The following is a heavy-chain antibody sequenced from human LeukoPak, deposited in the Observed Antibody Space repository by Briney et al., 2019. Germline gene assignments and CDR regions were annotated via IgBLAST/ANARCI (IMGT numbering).Heavy chain of an antibody. CDR3: ARDRDPIIAVAGTLDY. CDR1: GFTFRTYA. Sequence: GGSLRLSCAASGFTFRTYAMHWVRQAPGKGLEWVAVISCDGSNKYYADSVKGRFTISRDNSKNTLYLQMNSLRAEDTAVYYCARDRDPIIAVAGTLDYWGQGTLVTVSS. CDR2: ISCDGSNK. J-gene: IGHJ4*02. V-gene: IGHV3-30-3*01. D-gene: IGHD6-19*01.